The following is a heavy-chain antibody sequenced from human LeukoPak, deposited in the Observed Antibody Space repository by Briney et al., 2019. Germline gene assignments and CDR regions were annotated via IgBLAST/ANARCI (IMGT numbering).Heavy chain of an antibody. CDR3: ARGRGSTSRY. CDR2: ISTYNGNT. CDR1: GYTFTSYV. V-gene: IGHV1-18*01. J-gene: IGHJ4*02. Sequence: ASVKVSCKASGYTFTSYVITWVRQAPGQGLEWMGWISTYNGNTNYAQNLHGRVTMTTDTSTSTAYMELRSLRSHETAVYYCARGRGSTSRYWGQGTLVTVSS. D-gene: IGHD5-12*01.